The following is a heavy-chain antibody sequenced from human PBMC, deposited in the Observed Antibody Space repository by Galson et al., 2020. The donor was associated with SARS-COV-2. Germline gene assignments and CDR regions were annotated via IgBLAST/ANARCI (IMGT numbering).Heavy chain of an antibody. Sequence: SETLSLTCTVSGGSISSGSYYWSWIRQPAGKGLEWIGRIYTSGSTNYNPSLESRVTISVDTSKNQFSLKLSSVTAADTAVYYCARNGIVGATHDYWGQGTLVTVSS. CDR3: ARNGIVGATHDY. J-gene: IGHJ4*02. CDR2: IYTSGST. D-gene: IGHD1-26*01. V-gene: IGHV4-61*02. CDR1: GGSISSGSYY.